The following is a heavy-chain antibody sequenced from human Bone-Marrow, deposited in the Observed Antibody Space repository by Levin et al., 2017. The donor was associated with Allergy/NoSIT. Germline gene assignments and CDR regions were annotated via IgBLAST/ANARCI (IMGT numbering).Heavy chain of an antibody. Sequence: GGSLRLSCAASGFTFSSYAMHWVRQAPGKGLEWVAVISYDGSNKYYADSVKGRFTISRDNSKNTLYLQMNSLRAEDTAVYYCAREASYRSHHFDYWGQGTLVTVSS. CDR1: GFTFSSYA. CDR3: AREASYRSHHFDY. J-gene: IGHJ4*02. D-gene: IGHD3-16*02. CDR2: ISYDGSNK. V-gene: IGHV3-30*04.